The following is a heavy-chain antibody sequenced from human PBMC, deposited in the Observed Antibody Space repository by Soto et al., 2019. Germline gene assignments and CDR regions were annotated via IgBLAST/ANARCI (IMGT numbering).Heavy chain of an antibody. CDR1: GGSLRNSV. Sequence: QVQLVQSGAEVKKPGSSVKVSCTASGGSLRNSVISWVRQAPAQRLEWMGGVIPILGTANYAQKFQGRVTMTADEATCTAYMDLSSLSPDDTAVYYCARLGHPGHWGPGTLVIVSS. CDR3: ARLGHPGH. CDR2: VIPILGTA. V-gene: IGHV1-69*01. J-gene: IGHJ4*02.